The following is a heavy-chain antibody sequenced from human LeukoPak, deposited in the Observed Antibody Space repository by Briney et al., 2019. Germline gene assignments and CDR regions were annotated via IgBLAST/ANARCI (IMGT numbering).Heavy chain of an antibody. J-gene: IGHJ4*02. V-gene: IGHV4-38-2*02. Sequence: SETLSLTCTVSGYSISSGYYWGWIRQPPGKGLEWIGSIYHSGSTYYNPSLKSRVTISVDTSKNQFSLKLSSVTAADTAVYYCAKADRRWATYYYDTSGYYYDYWGQGTLATVSS. CDR2: IYHSGST. CDR1: GYSISSGYY. D-gene: IGHD3-22*01. CDR3: AKADRRWATYYYDTSGYYYDY.